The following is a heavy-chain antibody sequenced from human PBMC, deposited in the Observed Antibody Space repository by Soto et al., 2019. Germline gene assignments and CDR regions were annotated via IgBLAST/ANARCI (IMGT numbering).Heavy chain of an antibody. V-gene: IGHV3-30*18. CDR3: AKDPVVVAATKNYFDY. CDR2: ISYDGSNK. J-gene: IGHJ4*02. Sequence: GGSLRLSCAASGFTFSSYGMHWVRQAPGKGLEWVAVISYDGSNKYYADPVKGRFTISRDNSKNTLYLQMNSLRAEDTAVYYCAKDPVVVAATKNYFDYWGQETLVTVSP. CDR1: GFTFSSYG. D-gene: IGHD2-15*01.